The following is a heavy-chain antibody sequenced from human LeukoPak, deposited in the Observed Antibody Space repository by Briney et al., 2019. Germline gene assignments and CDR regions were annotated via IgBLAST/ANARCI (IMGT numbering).Heavy chain of an antibody. D-gene: IGHD4-23*01. CDR1: GYTFTSYG. CDR3: ARDPVGYGGNSGFDY. J-gene: IGHJ4*02. Sequence: GASVKVSCKASGYTFTSYGISWVRQAPGQGLEWMGGIIPIFGTANYAQKFQGRVTITADESTSTAYMELSSLRSEDTAVYYCARDPVGYGGNSGFDYWGQGTLVTVSS. V-gene: IGHV1-69*13. CDR2: IIPIFGTA.